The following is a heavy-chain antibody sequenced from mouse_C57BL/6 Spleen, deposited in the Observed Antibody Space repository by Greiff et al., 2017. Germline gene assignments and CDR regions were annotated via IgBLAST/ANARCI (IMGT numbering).Heavy chain of an antibody. CDR1: GYTFTSYW. J-gene: IGHJ4*01. CDR3: AREIMKGNAMDY. V-gene: IGHV1-64*01. Sequence: QVQLQQPGAELVKPGASVTLSCKASGYTFTSYWMHWVKQRPGQGLEWIGMIHPNSGSTNYNEKFKSKATLTVDKSSSTAYMQLSSLTSEDSAVYYCAREIMKGNAMDYWGQGTSVTVSS. CDR2: IHPNSGST.